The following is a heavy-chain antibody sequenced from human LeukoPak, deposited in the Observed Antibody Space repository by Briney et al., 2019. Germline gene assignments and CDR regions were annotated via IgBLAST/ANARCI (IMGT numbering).Heavy chain of an antibody. CDR1: GFTFSSYG. CDR2: IQYDGSNK. CDR3: AKVLGLSEPAVRLFEY. V-gene: IGHV3-30*02. D-gene: IGHD1-14*01. J-gene: IGHJ4*02. Sequence: PGGSLRLTCAASGFTFSSYGMHWVRQAPGKGLEWVAFIQYDGSNKYYAESVKGRFTISRDNSKNTLYLQMNSLRAEDTAVYYCAKVLGLSEPAVRLFEYWGQGTLVTVSS.